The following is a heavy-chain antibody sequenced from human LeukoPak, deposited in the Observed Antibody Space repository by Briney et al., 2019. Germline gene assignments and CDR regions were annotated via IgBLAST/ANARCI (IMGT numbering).Heavy chain of an antibody. CDR1: GFTFSSYA. J-gene: IGHJ4*02. CDR2: ISYDGSNK. CDR3: ARAYQLLSSFDY. V-gene: IGHV3-30-3*01. D-gene: IGHD2-2*01. Sequence: GGSLRLSCAASGFTFSSYAMPWVRQAPGKGLEWVAVISYDGSNKYYADSVKGRFTISRDNSKNTLYLQMNSLRAEDTAVYYCARAYQLLSSFDYWGQGTLVTVSS.